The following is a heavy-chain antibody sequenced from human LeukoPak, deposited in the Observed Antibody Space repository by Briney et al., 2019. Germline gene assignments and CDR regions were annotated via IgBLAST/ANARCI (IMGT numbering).Heavy chain of an antibody. J-gene: IGHJ4*02. Sequence: SETLSLTCTVSGGSTSSSSYYWGWIRQPPGKGLEWIGSIYYSGSTYYNPSLKSRVTISVDTSKNQFSLKLSSVTAADTAVYYCARAIKDIVVVVAPVYFDYWGQGTLVTVSS. CDR1: GGSTSSSSYY. D-gene: IGHD2-15*01. V-gene: IGHV4-39*01. CDR3: ARAIKDIVVVVAPVYFDY. CDR2: IYYSGST.